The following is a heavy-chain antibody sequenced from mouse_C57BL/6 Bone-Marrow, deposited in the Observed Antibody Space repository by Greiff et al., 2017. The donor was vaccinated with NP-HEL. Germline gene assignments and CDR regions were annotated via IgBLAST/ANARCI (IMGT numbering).Heavy chain of an antibody. D-gene: IGHD2-1*01. Sequence: QVQLKQSGAELARPGASVKMSCKASGYTFTSYTMHWVKQRPGQGLEWIGYINPSSGYTKYNQKFKDKATLTADKSSSTAYMQLSSLTSEDSAVYYCARTGNPFSYYAMDYWGQGTSVTVSS. J-gene: IGHJ4*01. CDR1: GYTFTSYT. V-gene: IGHV1-4*01. CDR3: ARTGNPFSYYAMDY. CDR2: INPSSGYT.